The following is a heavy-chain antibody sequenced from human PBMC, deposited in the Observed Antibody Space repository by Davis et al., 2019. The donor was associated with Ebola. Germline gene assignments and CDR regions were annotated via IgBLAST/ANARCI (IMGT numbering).Heavy chain of an antibody. CDR1: GSTFSSYW. CDR2: INGDGNTI. Sequence: PGGSLRLSCAASGSTFSSYWMHWVRHAPGKGLVWVSRINGDGNTIGYADSVKGRFTISRDNAKNTLYLQMNSLRAEDTAVYYCARRSGYNYGYEGMDVWGKGTTVTVSS. D-gene: IGHD5-18*01. V-gene: IGHV3-74*01. J-gene: IGHJ6*04. CDR3: ARRSGYNYGYEGMDV.